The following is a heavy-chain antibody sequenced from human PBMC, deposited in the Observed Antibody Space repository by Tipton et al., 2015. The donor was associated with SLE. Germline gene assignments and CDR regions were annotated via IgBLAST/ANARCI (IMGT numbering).Heavy chain of an antibody. J-gene: IGHJ4*02. Sequence: QSGAEVKKPGASVKVSCKASGYTFTGYYMHWVRQAPGQGLEWMGWINPDSGGTNYAQKFHGRVTMTRDTSISTAYMELSRLRSDDTAVYYCAISLIRLRYFDWLQGFDYWGQGTLVTVSS. V-gene: IGHV1-2*02. CDR2: INPDSGGT. CDR1: GYTFTGYY. CDR3: AISLIRLRYFDWLQGFDY. D-gene: IGHD3-9*01.